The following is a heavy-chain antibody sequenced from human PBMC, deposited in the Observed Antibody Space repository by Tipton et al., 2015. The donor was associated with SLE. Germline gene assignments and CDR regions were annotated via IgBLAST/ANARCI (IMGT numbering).Heavy chain of an antibody. V-gene: IGHV1-8*03. CDR1: GYTFTSYD. CDR2: MNPNSGNA. D-gene: IGHD2-15*01. CDR3: ARGYSGGWAPGAFDV. J-gene: IGHJ3*01. Sequence: QSGAEVKKPGASVKVSCKTSGYTFTSYDINWVRQATGQGLEWMGWMNPNSGNAGYAQKFQGRVTITRNTSISTAYMELSSLRSEDTAVYYCARGYSGGWAPGAFDVWGQGTMVTVSS.